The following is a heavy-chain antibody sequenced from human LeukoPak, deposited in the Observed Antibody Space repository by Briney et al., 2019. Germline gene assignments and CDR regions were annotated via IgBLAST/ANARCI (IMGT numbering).Heavy chain of an antibody. CDR1: GFTFSSYW. CDR3: AREPRDI. V-gene: IGHV3-74*01. J-gene: IGHJ6*04. CDR2: INGDGSAT. Sequence: GGSLRLSCAASGFTFSSYWMHWVRQAPGKGLVWVSRINGDGSATSYADSVKGRFTISSDNAKNPLYLQMNSLRAEDTAVYYCAREPRDIWGKGTTVTVSS.